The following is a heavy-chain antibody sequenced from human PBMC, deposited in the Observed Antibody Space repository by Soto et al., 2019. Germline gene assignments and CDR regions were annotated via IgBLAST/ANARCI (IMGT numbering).Heavy chain of an antibody. Sequence: SETLSLTCTVSGGSISSDSDYCGWFRQPPGKGLEWIGTIYYSGSTNYNPSLKSRVTISLDTSKNQVSLKLSSVTAEDTAVYYCARHKSGRYFDYWGQGTLVTV. J-gene: IGHJ4*02. CDR2: IYYSGST. D-gene: IGHD1-26*01. CDR1: GGSISSDSDY. CDR3: ARHKSGRYFDY. V-gene: IGHV4-39*01.